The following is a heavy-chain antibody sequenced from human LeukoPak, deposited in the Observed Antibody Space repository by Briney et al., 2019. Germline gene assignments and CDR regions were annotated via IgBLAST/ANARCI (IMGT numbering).Heavy chain of an antibody. CDR1: GGSLSSSSYY. D-gene: IGHD6-19*01. J-gene: IGHJ6*03. V-gene: IGHV4-39*07. CDR2: IYYSGST. CDR3: ARLPYSSGHTYYYYMDV. Sequence: SETLSLTCTVSGGSLSSSSYYWGWIRQPPGKGLEWIGSIYYSGSTYYNPSLKSRVTISVDTSKNQFSLKLSSVTAADTAVYYCARLPYSSGHTYYYYMDVWGKGTTVTVSS.